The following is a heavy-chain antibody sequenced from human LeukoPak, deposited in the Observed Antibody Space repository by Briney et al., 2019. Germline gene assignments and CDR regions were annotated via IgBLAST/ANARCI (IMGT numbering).Heavy chain of an antibody. V-gene: IGHV3-23*01. CDR3: AKVADDYGGYDWFDP. J-gene: IGHJ5*02. Sequence: GWSLRLYCAASGFTFSSYAMSWVRQAPGKGLEWVSAISGSGGSTYYADSVKGRFTISRDNSKNTLYLQMNSLRAEDTAVYYCAKVADDYGGYDWFDPWGQGTLVTVSS. CDR2: ISGSGGST. D-gene: IGHD4-23*01. CDR1: GFTFSSYA.